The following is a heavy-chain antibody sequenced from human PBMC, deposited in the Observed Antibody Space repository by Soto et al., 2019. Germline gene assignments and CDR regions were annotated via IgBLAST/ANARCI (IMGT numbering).Heavy chain of an antibody. J-gene: IGHJ4*02. D-gene: IGHD6-13*01. CDR1: GGSITSYY. CDR3: ARYNAASGTYYFDF. Sequence: SETLSLTCAVSGGSITSYYWSWIRQPPGKGLEWIAYIYYSGNTKSNPSLKSRVTVSVDISKSQFSLRLTSVTAADTAVYYCARYNAASGTYYFDFWGQGALVTVSS. CDR2: IYYSGNT. V-gene: IGHV4-59*12.